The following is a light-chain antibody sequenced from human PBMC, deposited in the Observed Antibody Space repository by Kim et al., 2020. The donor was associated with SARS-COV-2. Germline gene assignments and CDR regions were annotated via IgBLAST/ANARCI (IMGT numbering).Light chain of an antibody. CDR1: QDISNS. CDR2: DAF. CDR3: QQHYIYPLT. V-gene: IGKV1-8*01. Sequence: ASTGDRVTITCRASQDISNSLAWYQQKPGKAPELLIYDAFTLQSGVSPRFSGSRSGTDFTLTISSLQSEDFATYYCQQHYIYPLTFGGGTKVDIK. J-gene: IGKJ4*01.